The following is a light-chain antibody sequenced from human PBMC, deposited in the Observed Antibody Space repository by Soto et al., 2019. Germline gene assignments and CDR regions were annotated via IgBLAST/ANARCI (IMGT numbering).Light chain of an antibody. J-gene: IGKJ4*01. CDR2: GAS. CDR3: QQFHRWPVT. CDR1: QSVSSK. Sequence: EIVMTQSPATLSVSPGEGATLSCRASQSVSSKLAWYQQKPGQAPRLLIYGASTRATGIPARFSGSGSGTEFTLIISSLQSEDVAVYYCQQFHRWPVTFGGGAKVEI. V-gene: IGKV3-15*01.